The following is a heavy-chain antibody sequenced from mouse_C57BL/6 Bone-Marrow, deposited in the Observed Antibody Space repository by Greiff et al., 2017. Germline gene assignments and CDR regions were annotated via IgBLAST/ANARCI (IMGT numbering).Heavy chain of an antibody. CDR1: GFTFGDYG. CDR2: ISNLAYSI. J-gene: IGHJ3*01. Sequence: EVKLMESGGGLVQPGGSLKLSCAASGFTFGDYGMAWVRQAPRRGPGGVAFISNLAYSIYYADTVTGRFTISRENAKNTLYLEMSSLRSEDTAMYYCARRDSGFAYWGQGTLVTVSA. D-gene: IGHD2-12*01. V-gene: IGHV5-15*01. CDR3: ARRDSGFAY.